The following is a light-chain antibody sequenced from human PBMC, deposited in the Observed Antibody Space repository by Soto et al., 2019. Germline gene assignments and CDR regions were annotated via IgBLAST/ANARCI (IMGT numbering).Light chain of an antibody. V-gene: IGLV1-40*01. CDR1: SSNIGAGYD. CDR3: QSYDSSLSADYV. Sequence: QSVLTQPPSVSGAPGQRVTISCTGSSSNIGAGYDVHWYQQLPGTAPKLLIYGNSNRPSGVPDRFSGSKSGTSASLAITGLHAEDEADYYCQSYDSSLSADYVFGTGTNLTVL. J-gene: IGLJ1*01. CDR2: GNS.